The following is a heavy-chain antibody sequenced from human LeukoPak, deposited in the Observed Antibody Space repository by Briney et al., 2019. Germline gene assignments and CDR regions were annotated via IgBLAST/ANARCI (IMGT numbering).Heavy chain of an antibody. CDR2: ISSTGSAI. D-gene: IGHD3-10*01. Sequence: GGSLRLSCAASGFIFSSYGMNWVRQAPGKGLEWVSYISSTGSAIYYADSVKGRFTISRDNPKNSLYLQMNSLRAEDTAVFYCARASGSFWYFDLWGRGTLVTLSS. V-gene: IGHV3-48*04. J-gene: IGHJ2*01. CDR3: ARASGSFWYFDL. CDR1: GFIFSSYG.